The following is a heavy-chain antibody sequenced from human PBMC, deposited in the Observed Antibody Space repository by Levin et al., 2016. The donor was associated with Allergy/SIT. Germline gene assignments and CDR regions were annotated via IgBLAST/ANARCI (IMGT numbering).Heavy chain of an antibody. Sequence: WIRQPPGKGLEWIGYIYYSGSTNYNPSLKSRVTISVDTSKNQFSLKLSSVTAADTAVCYSWGSTSCYVVVVGVYYYGMDVWGQGTTVTVSS. CDR2: IYYSGST. CDR3: WGSTSCYVVVVGVYYYGMDV. J-gene: IGHJ6*02. V-gene: IGHV4-59*01. D-gene: IGHD2-2*01.